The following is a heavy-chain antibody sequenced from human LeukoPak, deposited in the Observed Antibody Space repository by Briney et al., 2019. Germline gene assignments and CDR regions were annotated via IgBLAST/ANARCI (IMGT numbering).Heavy chain of an antibody. D-gene: IGHD6-19*01. Sequence: PGRSLRLSCAASGFTFSSYGMHWVRQAPGKGLEWVAVISYDGSNKYYADSVKGRFTISRDNSKNTLYLQMNSLRAEDTAVYYCAKGDSSGGQGYWGQGTLVTVSS. J-gene: IGHJ4*02. CDR1: GFTFSSYG. V-gene: IGHV3-30*18. CDR2: ISYDGSNK. CDR3: AKGDSSGGQGY.